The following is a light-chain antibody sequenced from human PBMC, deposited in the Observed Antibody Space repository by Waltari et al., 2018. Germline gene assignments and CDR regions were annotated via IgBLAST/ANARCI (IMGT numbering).Light chain of an antibody. CDR2: VNSDGSH. Sequence: QLVLTQSPSASASLGASVKLTCTLSSGHSSNVIAWLQQRPGKGPRYLMKVNSDGSHSKGDELPDRFSGSSSGAERYLPISNRQSEDEADYFCQTGGHGTWVFGGGTTLTVL. CDR3: QTGGHGTWV. CDR1: SGHSSNV. J-gene: IGLJ3*02. V-gene: IGLV4-69*01.